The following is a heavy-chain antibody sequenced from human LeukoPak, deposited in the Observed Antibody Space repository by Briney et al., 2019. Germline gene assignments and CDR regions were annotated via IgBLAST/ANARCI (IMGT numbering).Heavy chain of an antibody. Sequence: GGSLRLSCEGSGFRFSGYWMHWVRQAPGRGLVWVSRVQDDERSASYGDSVKGRFTISKDNAKNILYLQMDGLRAEDTAVYYRVRGHVGTIFGVIPVNPLGYWGQGTLVTVSS. CDR1: GFRFSGYW. D-gene: IGHD3-3*01. CDR3: VRGHVGTIFGVIPVNPLGY. CDR2: VQDDERSA. J-gene: IGHJ4*02. V-gene: IGHV3-74*01.